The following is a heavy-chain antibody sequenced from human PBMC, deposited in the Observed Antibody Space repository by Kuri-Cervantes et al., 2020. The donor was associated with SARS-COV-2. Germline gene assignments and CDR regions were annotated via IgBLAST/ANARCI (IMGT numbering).Heavy chain of an antibody. V-gene: IGHV1-69*13. CDR2: IVPIFGTP. CDR1: GDTFNSHT. CDR3: ARDDGGAAGQESIFDY. Sequence: SSVKVSCKASGDTFNSHTINWVRQAPGQGLEWMGGIVPIFGTPDYAQKFQGSVTITADTSIAYMELFSLRSDDTAVYYCARDDGGAAGQESIFDYWGQGTLVTVSS. J-gene: IGHJ4*02. D-gene: IGHD6-13*01.